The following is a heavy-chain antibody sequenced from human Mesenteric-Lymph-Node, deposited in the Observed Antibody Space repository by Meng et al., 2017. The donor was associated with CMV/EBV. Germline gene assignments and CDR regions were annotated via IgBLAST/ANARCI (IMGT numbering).Heavy chain of an antibody. J-gene: IGHJ5*02. CDR1: GITFSSYD. CDR2: IVTAGDT. D-gene: IGHD3/OR15-3a*01. V-gene: IGHV3-13*01. CDR3: ARGMGGGTVYNWFDP. Sequence: SGITFSSYDMYWVRQGTGKGLEWVSTIVTAGDTYYQGSVKGRFTISRENAKNSLYLQMNSLRAGDTAVYYCARGMGGGTVYNWFDPWGQGTLVTVSS.